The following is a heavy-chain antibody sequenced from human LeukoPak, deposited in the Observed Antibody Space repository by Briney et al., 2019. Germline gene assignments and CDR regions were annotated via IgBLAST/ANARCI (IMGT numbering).Heavy chain of an antibody. CDR2: IYYSGST. V-gene: IGHV4-31*03. J-gene: IGHJ6*02. D-gene: IGHD6-19*01. CDR1: GGSISSSSYY. CDR3: ARGTESIAVAGSYYYYGMDV. Sequence: SETLSLTCTVSGGSISSSSYYWGWIRQPPGKGLEWIGYIYYSGSTYYNPSLKSRVTISVDTSKNQFSLKLSSVTAADTAVYYCARGTESIAVAGSYYYYGMDVWGQGTTVTVSS.